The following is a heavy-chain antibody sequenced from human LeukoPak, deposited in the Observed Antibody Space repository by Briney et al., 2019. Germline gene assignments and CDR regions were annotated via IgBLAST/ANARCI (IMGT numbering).Heavy chain of an antibody. CDR3: ARLRGNYFPDY. Sequence: PSETLSLTCTVSGGSMSGYYWTWIRQPPGKGLEWIAYIHYSGSTNYNPSLKSRVTISVDTSKNQFSLRLNSLTAADTAVYYCARLRGNYFPDYWGQGTLVTVSS. V-gene: IGHV4-59*01. D-gene: IGHD4-11*01. CDR1: GGSMSGYY. J-gene: IGHJ4*02. CDR2: IHYSGST.